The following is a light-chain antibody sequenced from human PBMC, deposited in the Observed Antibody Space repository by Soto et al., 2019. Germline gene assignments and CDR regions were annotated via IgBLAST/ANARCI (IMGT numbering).Light chain of an antibody. V-gene: IGLV2-11*01. Sequence: QSALTQPRSVSGSPGQSVTISCTGTSSGVGAYDYVSWYQQHPGKAPKLMIYDVTKRPSGDPDRFSGSKSGDTASLTISGLQAEDEADYYCSAYAGKYTYVFGTGTKVTVL. CDR3: SAYAGKYTYV. CDR2: DVT. J-gene: IGLJ1*01. CDR1: SSGVGAYDY.